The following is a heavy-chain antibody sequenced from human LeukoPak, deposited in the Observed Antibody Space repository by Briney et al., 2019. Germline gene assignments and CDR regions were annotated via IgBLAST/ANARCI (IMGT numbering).Heavy chain of an antibody. J-gene: IGHJ4*02. V-gene: IGHV1-2*02. CDR3: VISPPRETGTTPLPY. CDR1: GYTFTGYY. D-gene: IGHD1-1*01. CDR2: INPNSGGT. Sequence: ASVKVSCKASGYTFTGYYMHWVRQAPGQGLEWVGWINPNSGGTNYAQKFQGRVTMTRDTSISTAYMELSRLRSDDTAVYYCVISPPRETGTTPLPYWGQGTLVTVSS.